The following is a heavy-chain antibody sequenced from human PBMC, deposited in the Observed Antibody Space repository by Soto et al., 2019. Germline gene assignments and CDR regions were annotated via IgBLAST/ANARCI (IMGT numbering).Heavy chain of an antibody. J-gene: IGHJ4*02. Sequence: EVQVVESGGGLVQPGGSLRLSCAVSGLTLSRYWMSWVRQAPGKGLEWVAYIKHDGTETYYGDSVKGRFTISRDNAKNSLYLQMNSLRVEDTAMYYCATSAYTYGGYWGQGTLVTVSS. CDR3: ATSAYTYGGY. CDR2: IKHDGTET. CDR1: GLTLSRYW. V-gene: IGHV3-7*03. D-gene: IGHD5-18*01.